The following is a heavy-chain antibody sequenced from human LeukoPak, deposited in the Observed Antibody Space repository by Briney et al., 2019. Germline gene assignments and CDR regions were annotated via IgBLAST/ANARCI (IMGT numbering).Heavy chain of an antibody. D-gene: IGHD3-10*01. CDR1: GGSISSYY. CDR3: ARYGSGSLMGYYFDY. CDR2: IYYSGST. V-gene: IGHV4-59*01. Sequence: PSETLSLTCTVSGGSISSYYWSWIRQPPGTGLEWIGYIYYSGSTNYNPSLKSRVTISVDTSKNQFSLKLSSVTAADTAVYYCARYGSGSLMGYYFDYWGQGTLVTVSS. J-gene: IGHJ4*02.